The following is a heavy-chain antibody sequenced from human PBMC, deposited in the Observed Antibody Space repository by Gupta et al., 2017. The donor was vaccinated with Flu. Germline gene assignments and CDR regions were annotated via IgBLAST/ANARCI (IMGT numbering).Heavy chain of an antibody. V-gene: IGHV4-39*02. Sequence: QLQLQESGPGLVEPSETLYLTCAVSGGSINTNTHYWGYVRQPPAQGLAWIGSVYHRGTAHYNPSLKSRVTISLDMSTNRFSLRLRSVTAADTAVYFCIGFCSSTTCPRNTFDMWGQGTLVTVSS. J-gene: IGHJ3*02. CDR3: IGFCSSTTCPRNTFDM. CDR1: GGSINTNTHY. D-gene: IGHD2-2*03. CDR2: VYHRGTA.